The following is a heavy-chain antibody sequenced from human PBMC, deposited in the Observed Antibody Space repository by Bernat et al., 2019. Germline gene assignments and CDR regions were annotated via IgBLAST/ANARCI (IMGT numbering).Heavy chain of an antibody. CDR3: ATTYSSGYFHPLGY. V-gene: IGHV3-9*01. J-gene: IGHJ4*02. D-gene: IGHD3-22*01. Sequence: EVQLVESGGGLVQPGRSLRLSCAASGFTFDDYAMHWVRQAPGKGLEWVSGISWNSGSIGYADSVKGRFTISRDNAKNSLYLQMNSLRAEDTALYHCATTYSSGYFHPLGYWGQGTLVTVSS. CDR1: GFTFDDYA. CDR2: ISWNSGSI.